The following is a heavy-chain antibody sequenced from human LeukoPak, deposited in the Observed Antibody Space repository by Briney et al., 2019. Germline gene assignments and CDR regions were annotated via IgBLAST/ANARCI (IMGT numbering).Heavy chain of an antibody. Sequence: GGSLRLSCAASGFTFSSYEMNWVRQAPGKGLEWVSYICSSGSIIYYADSVKGRFTISRDNAKNSLYLQMNSLRAEDTAVYYCARDRMLLGYYYYYYMDVWGKGTTVTISS. J-gene: IGHJ6*03. CDR2: ICSSGSII. CDR3: ARDRMLLGYYYYYYMDV. CDR1: GFTFSSYE. D-gene: IGHD3-16*01. V-gene: IGHV3-48*03.